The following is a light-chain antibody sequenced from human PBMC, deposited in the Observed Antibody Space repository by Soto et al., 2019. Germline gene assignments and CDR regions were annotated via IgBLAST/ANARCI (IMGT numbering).Light chain of an antibody. Sequence: QSVLTQPRSVSGSPGQSVTISCTGTSSDVGGYNYVSWYQQHPGKAPKLMIYDVSKRPSGVPDRFFGSKSGNTASLTISGPQAEDEADYYCCSYAGSYTFVVFGGGTKVTVL. J-gene: IGLJ2*01. CDR3: CSYAGSYTFVV. CDR1: SSDVGGYNY. CDR2: DVS. V-gene: IGLV2-11*01.